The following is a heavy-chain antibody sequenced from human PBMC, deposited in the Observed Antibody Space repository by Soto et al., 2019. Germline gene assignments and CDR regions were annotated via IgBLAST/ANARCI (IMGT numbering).Heavy chain of an antibody. Sequence: GGSLRLSCSASGFTFSRYAMHWVRQAPGKGLECVSAISRYGGSPYYADSVKGRFTISRDNSKSTLYMEMNSLRADDTAIYYCAKDTAVSGTFVVAYDSWGQGSLVTV. J-gene: IGHJ4*02. V-gene: IGHV3-64*04. CDR3: AKDTAVSGTFVVAYDS. CDR2: ISRYGGSP. D-gene: IGHD6-19*01. CDR1: GFTFSRYA.